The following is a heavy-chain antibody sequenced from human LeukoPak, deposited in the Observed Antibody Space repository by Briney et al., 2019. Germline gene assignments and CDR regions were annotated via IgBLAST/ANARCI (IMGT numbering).Heavy chain of an antibody. D-gene: IGHD3-22*01. Sequence: GGSLRLSCAASGFTFSSYSMNWVRQAPGKGLEWASSICSSSSYIYYADSVKGRFTISRDNAKNSLYLQMNSLRAEDTAVYYCARDQYYYDSSGYYYEHDAFDIWGQGTMVTVSS. J-gene: IGHJ3*02. CDR1: GFTFSSYS. CDR2: ICSSSSYI. CDR3: ARDQYYYDSSGYYYEHDAFDI. V-gene: IGHV3-21*01.